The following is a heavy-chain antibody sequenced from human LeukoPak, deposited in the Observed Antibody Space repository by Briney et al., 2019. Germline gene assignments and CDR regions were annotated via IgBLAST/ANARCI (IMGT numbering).Heavy chain of an antibody. J-gene: IGHJ4*02. CDR1: GGSITRSSYH. CDR3: ARVPHSVTLGAIFLHYFDY. D-gene: IGHD3-3*02. CDR2: IYYSGTT. Sequence: SETLSLTCTVSGGSITRSSYHWGWIRQPPGKGLEWIGSIYYSGTTYYNPSLKSRVTILVDTSKNQFSLRLSSVNAADTAVYYCARVPHSVTLGAIFLHYFDYWGLGTLVTVSS. V-gene: IGHV4-39*07.